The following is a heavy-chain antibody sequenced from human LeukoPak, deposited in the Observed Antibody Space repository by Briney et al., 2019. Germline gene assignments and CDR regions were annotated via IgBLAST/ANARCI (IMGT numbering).Heavy chain of an antibody. Sequence: GASVKVSCKASGGAFSSYAFSWVRLAPDQGLEWMGGIVPMFGTPTYSQKFKGRITLTADESTSTAYMELSSLRSEDTALYYCATDHERAGDISFFYLDVWGKGTTVTVSS. CDR2: IVPMFGTP. CDR3: ATDHERAGDISFFYLDV. V-gene: IGHV1-69*13. D-gene: IGHD7-27*01. J-gene: IGHJ6*03. CDR1: GGAFSSYA.